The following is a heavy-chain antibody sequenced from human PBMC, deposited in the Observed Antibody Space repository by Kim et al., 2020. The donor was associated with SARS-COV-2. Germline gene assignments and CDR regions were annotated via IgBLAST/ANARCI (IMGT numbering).Heavy chain of an antibody. CDR3: ASSSTSCYAGY. D-gene: IGHD2-2*01. CDR2: INHSGST. Sequence: SETLSLTCAVYGGSFSGYYWSWIRQPPGKGLEWIGEINHSGSTNYNPSLKSRVTISVDTSKNQFSLKLSSVTAADTAVYYCASSSTSCYAGYWGQGTLVT. CDR1: GGSFSGYY. V-gene: IGHV4-34*01. J-gene: IGHJ4*02.